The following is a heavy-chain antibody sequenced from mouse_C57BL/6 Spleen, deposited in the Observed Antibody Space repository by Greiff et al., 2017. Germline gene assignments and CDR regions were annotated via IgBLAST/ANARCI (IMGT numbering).Heavy chain of an antibody. CDR3: ASYGSGFDY. CDR1: GFTFSDYY. Sequence: EVQVVESEGGLVQPGSSMKLSCTASGFTFSDYYMAWVRQVPEKGLEWVANINYDGSSTYYLDSLKSRFIISRDNAKNILYLQMSSLKSEDTATYYCASYGSGFDYWGQGTTLTVSS. J-gene: IGHJ2*01. V-gene: IGHV5-16*01. CDR2: INYDGSST. D-gene: IGHD1-1*01.